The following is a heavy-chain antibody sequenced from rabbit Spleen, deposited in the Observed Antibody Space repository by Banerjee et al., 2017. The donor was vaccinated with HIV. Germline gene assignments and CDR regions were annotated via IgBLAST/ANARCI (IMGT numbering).Heavy chain of an antibody. Sequence: QERLVESGGGLVKPEGSLTLTCKASGFDLSSYWICWVRQAPGKGLEWIACVYADSSGTTYYASWAKGRFTISKTSSTTVTLQMTSLTAADTATYFCARGDFIYSAASNGRAPDAFDPWGPGTLVTVS. CDR2: VYADSSGTT. CDR3: ARGDFIYSAASNGRAPDAFDP. J-gene: IGHJ2*01. V-gene: IGHV1S45*01. D-gene: IGHD4-2*01. CDR1: GFDLSSYW.